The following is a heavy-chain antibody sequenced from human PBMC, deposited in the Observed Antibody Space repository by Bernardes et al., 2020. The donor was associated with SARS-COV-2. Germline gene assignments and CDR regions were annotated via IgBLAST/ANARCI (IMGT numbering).Heavy chain of an antibody. J-gene: IGHJ6*02. CDR3: ARARYVYYDGMDV. V-gene: IGHV3-21*01. D-gene: IGHD3-16*01. CDR1: GFTFSSYS. Sequence: GGSLRPSCAASGFTFSSYSMNWVRQAPGKGLEWVSSISSSSSYIYYADSVKGRFTISRDNAKNSLYLQMNSLRAEDTAVYYCARARYVYYDGMDVWGQGTTVTVSS. CDR2: ISSSSSYI.